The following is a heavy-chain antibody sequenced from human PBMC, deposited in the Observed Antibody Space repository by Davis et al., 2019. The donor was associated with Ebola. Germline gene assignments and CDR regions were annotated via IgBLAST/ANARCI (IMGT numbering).Heavy chain of an antibody. V-gene: IGHV3-7*03. CDR3: ARARYYYDSAANLGRPALDV. J-gene: IGHJ3*01. D-gene: IGHD3-22*01. CDR2: IKGDGSET. Sequence: GESLKLSCAASGITLSSFWMTWVRQAPGKGLEWVANIKGDGSETYYAGSVKGRFLISRDNAKNSLYLQLKSLRAEDTALYYCARARYYYDSAANLGRPALDVWGQGTLVTVSA. CDR1: GITLSSFW.